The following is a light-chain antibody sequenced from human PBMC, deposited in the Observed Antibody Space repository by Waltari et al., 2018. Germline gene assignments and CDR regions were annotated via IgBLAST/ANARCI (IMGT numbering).Light chain of an antibody. J-gene: IGLJ2*01. Sequence: QSALTQPASVSGSPGPSITISCTGTSSDDGGYNYLSLYQQHPGKAPKLMIYDVSNRPSGVSNRFSGSKSGNTASLTISGLQAEDEADYYCSSYTSSSTLVVFGGGTKLTVL. CDR3: SSYTSSSTLVV. CDR1: SSDDGGYNY. CDR2: DVS. V-gene: IGLV2-14*01.